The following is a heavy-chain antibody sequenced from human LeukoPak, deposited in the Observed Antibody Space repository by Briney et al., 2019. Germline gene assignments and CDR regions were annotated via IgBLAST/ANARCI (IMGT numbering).Heavy chain of an antibody. V-gene: IGHV1-18*01. Sequence: ASVKVSCKASGYTFTSYGISWVRQAPGQGLEWMGWISAYNGNTNYAQKLQGRVTMTTDTSTSTAYMGLRSLRSDDTAVYYCARDRRGDIVVVPAAMGTWGQGTLVTVSA. J-gene: IGHJ5*02. CDR3: ARDRRGDIVVVPAAMGT. D-gene: IGHD2-2*01. CDR2: ISAYNGNT. CDR1: GYTFTSYG.